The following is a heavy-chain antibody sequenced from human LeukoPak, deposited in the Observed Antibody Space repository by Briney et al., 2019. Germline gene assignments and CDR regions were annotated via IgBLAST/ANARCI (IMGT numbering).Heavy chain of an antibody. CDR2: IIPIFGTA. J-gene: IGHJ3*02. CDR3: AREIMVVGTASYAFDI. CDR1: GGTFISYA. V-gene: IGHV1-69*13. D-gene: IGHD2-8*01. Sequence: SVKVSCKASGGTFISYAISWVRQAPGQGLEWMGGIIPIFGTANYAQKFQGRVTITADESTSTAYMELSSLRSEDTAVYYCAREIMVVGTASYAFDIWGQGTMVTVSS.